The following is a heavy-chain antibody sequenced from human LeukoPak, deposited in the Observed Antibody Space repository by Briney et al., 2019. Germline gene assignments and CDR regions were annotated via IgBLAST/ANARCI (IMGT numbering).Heavy chain of an antibody. D-gene: IGHD3-10*01. CDR1: GGSFSGYY. J-gene: IGHJ5*02. V-gene: IGHV4-34*01. CDR3: ARGRIQGRYYYGSGSYYRGFDP. CDR2: INHSGST. Sequence: SETLSLTCAVYGGSFSGYYWSWIRQPPGKGLEWIGEINHSGSTNYNPSLKSRVIISVDTSKNQFSLKLSSVTAADTAVYYCARGRIQGRYYYGSGSYYRGFDPWGQGTLVTVSS.